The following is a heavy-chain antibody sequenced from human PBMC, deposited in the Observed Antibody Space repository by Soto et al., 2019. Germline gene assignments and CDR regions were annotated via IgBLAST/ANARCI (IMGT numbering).Heavy chain of an antibody. CDR2: IYYRGSP. D-gene: IGHD5-18*01. J-gene: IGHJ4*02. CDR1: DGSIIDGGYC. Sequence: SEPHSLPNSVSDGSIIDGGYCWSCIHQQPGKGLGELGYIYYRGSPYYNPSLKSRVMISLDTSRNHFSLNLSSVTAADTSVYYGATGAAWIQLFEYWGQG. V-gene: IGHV4-31*03. CDR3: ATGAAWIQLFEY.